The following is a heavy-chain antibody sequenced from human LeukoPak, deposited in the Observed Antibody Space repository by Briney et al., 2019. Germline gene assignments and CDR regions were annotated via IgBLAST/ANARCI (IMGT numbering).Heavy chain of an antibody. J-gene: IGHJ4*02. CDR2: IKSDGTIR. CDR1: GFSFSGYW. Sequence: GGSLRLSCAASGFSFSGYWMHWVRQAPGEGLVWVSSIKSDGTIRNYADSVKGRFTVSRDNAKNTLHLHMNSLRAEDTAVYFCVREYGSSCYSWGQGALVTVSP. CDR3: VREYGSSCYS. V-gene: IGHV3-74*01. D-gene: IGHD6-13*01.